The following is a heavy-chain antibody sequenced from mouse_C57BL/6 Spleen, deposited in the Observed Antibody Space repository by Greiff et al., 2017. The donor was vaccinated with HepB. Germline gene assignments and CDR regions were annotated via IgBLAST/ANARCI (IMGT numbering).Heavy chain of an antibody. J-gene: IGHJ2*01. CDR2: ISSGSSTI. CDR1: GFTFSDYG. V-gene: IGHV5-17*01. Sequence: VKVVASGGGLVKPGGSLKLSCAASGFTFSDYGMHWVRQAPEKGLEWVAYISSGSSTIYYADTVKGRFTISRDNAKNTLFLQMTSLRSDDTAMYYCARGSNYVSYYFDYWGEGTTLTVSS. D-gene: IGHD2-5*01. CDR3: ARGSNYVSYYFDY.